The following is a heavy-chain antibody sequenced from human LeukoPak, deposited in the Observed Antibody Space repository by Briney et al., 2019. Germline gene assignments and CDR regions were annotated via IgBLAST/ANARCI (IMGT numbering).Heavy chain of an antibody. CDR1: GFTFSSCW. V-gene: IGHV3-74*01. J-gene: IGHJ4*02. CDR2: INSDGSST. CDR3: ARDPPSSSANFDY. D-gene: IGHD6-6*01. Sequence: GGSLRLSCAASGFTFSSCWMHWVRQAPGKGLVWVSRINSDGSSTSYADSVKGRFTISRDNAKNTLYLQMNSLRAEDTAVYYCARDPPSSSANFDYWGQGTLVTVSS.